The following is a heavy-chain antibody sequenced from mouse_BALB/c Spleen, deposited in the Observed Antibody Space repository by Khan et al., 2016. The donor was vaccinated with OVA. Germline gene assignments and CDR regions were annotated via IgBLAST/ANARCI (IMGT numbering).Heavy chain of an antibody. CDR3: ARNGYRYNDAMDY. CDR2: IRSSGNT. D-gene: IGHD1-2*01. V-gene: IGHV3-2*02. Sequence: VQLDESGPGLVKPSQSLSLTCTVTGYSITSDYAWNWIRQFPGNKLEWMGFIRSSGNTNYNPTLKSRISITRDTSKNPSFLQLNSVTSEDTATYYGARNGYRYNDAMDYWGQGTAVTVSS. J-gene: IGHJ4*01. CDR1: GYSITSDYA.